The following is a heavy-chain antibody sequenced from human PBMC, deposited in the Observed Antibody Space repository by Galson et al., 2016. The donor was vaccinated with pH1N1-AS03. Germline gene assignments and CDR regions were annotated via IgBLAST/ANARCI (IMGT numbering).Heavy chain of an antibody. CDR1: GFTFDDYA. D-gene: IGHD1-1*01. Sequence: SLRLSCAGSGFTFDDYAMHWVRQAPGKGLEWVAGISWNNGSTGYADSVKGRFIVSRDNAKNSLYLQMNSLRAEDTAVYYCAKDRNDYRLHYFSGSDVWGQGTTVIVSS. J-gene: IGHJ6*02. CDR2: ISWNNGST. V-gene: IGHV3-9*01. CDR3: AKDRNDYRLHYFSGSDV.